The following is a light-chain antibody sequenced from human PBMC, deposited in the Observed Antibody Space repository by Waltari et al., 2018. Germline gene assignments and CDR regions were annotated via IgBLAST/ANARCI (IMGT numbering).Light chain of an antibody. Sequence: EIVMTQSPLSLPVTAGEPASISCRSSQSLLYSNGNNHLDWHLQKPGQSPQLMIYLGSNRAPGVPDRFSGSGSGTDFTLKISRVEAEDVGVYYCMQTLQTPLTFVGGTKVEI. CDR2: LGS. CDR3: MQTLQTPLT. V-gene: IGKV2-28*01. J-gene: IGKJ4*01. CDR1: QSLLYSNGNNH.